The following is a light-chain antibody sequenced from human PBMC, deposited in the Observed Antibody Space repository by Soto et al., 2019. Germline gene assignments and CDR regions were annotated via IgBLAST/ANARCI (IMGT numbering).Light chain of an antibody. Sequence: EIVLTQSPATLSLSPGERATLSCRASQSLSSNFLAWYQQKPGQPPRLLIYDSSTRATGFPDRFSGSGSGTDFTLTIIRLEPDDFANYYCQQYDTYFRYTFGQGTKLDIK. CDR1: QSLSSNF. CDR3: QQYDTYFRYT. CDR2: DSS. J-gene: IGKJ2*01. V-gene: IGKV3-20*01.